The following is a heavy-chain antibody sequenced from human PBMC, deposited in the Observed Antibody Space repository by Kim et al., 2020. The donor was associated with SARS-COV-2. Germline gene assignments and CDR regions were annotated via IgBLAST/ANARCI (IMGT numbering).Heavy chain of an antibody. Sequence: YAQKFQGRVEITADESTSTAYMELSSLRSEDTAVYYCARSAWDRYWYFDLWGRGTLVTVSS. D-gene: IGHD1-26*01. CDR3: ARSAWDRYWYFDL. J-gene: IGHJ2*01. V-gene: IGHV1-69*01.